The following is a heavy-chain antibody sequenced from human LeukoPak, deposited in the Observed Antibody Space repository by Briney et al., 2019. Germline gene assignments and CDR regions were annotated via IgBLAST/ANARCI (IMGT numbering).Heavy chain of an antibody. V-gene: IGHV4-39*01. CDR3: ARHDDNYFGP. CDR2: IYYSGST. Sequence: SETLSLTCSVSGGSISNYYWGWIRQPPGKGLEWIGSIYYSGSTYYNPSLKSRITISVDTSKNQFSLNLSSVTAADTAVYYCARHDDNYFGPWGQGTLFTVSS. J-gene: IGHJ5*02. CDR1: GGSISNYY.